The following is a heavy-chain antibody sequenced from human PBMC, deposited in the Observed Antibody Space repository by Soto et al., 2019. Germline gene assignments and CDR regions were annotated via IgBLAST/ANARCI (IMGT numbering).Heavy chain of an antibody. CDR3: ARGFHATYFDY. Sequence: VASVKVSCKASGGTFGSYTISWVRQAPGQGHEWMGRIIPILGIANYAPKFQGRVTITADKSTSPASMALSSLRSEHTAVYSFARGFHATYFDYWGQGTLVTVSS. D-gene: IGHD3-10*01. J-gene: IGHJ4*02. CDR2: IIPILGIA. V-gene: IGHV1-69*02. CDR1: GGTFGSYT.